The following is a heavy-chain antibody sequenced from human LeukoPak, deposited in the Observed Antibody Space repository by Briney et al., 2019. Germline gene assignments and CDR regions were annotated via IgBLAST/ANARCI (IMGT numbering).Heavy chain of an antibody. J-gene: IGHJ4*02. Sequence: PSETLSLTCAVYGGSFSGLYWSWIRQPPGKGLEWIGEVNHRGSTNYNPSLKSRVAISVDTSNNQFSLRLSSVTAADTAVYYCARLAVDSRSYYSRVHIRGYHFDYWGQGTLVTVSS. CDR3: ARLAVDSRSYYSRVHIRGYHFDY. CDR1: GGSFSGLY. D-gene: IGHD3-22*01. V-gene: IGHV4-34*01. CDR2: VNHRGST.